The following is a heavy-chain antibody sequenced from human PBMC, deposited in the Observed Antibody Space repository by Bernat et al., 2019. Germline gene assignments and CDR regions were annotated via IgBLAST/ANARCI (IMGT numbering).Heavy chain of an antibody. CDR3: VRGRWVSHKTDYYLDY. D-gene: IGHD3-10*01. CDR1: GFSFSDSS. CDR2: INTGNGAT. Sequence: QVQLVQSGAEVKKPGASVKVPCRASGFSFSDSSIHWVRQAPGQRLGWMGWINTGNGATKYSQTFQGRVTITRDASASTVYMDLSSLRSDDTAVYFCVRGRWVSHKTDYYLDYRGLGTLVTVSS. J-gene: IGHJ4*02. V-gene: IGHV1-3*04.